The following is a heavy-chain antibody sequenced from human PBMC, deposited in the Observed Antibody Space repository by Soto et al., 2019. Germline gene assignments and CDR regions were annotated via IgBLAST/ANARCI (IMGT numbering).Heavy chain of an antibody. CDR3: AGGIAARPLGY. CDR1: GGSISSGGFS. D-gene: IGHD6-6*01. J-gene: IGHJ4*02. Sequence: QLQLQESGSGLVKPSQTLSLTCAVSGGSISSGGFSWSWLRQPPGKGLESIGYIYHSGSSYYNPSLRRRVTMTVDRSKNQCSLKLSSVTAADTAVYYCAGGIAARPLGYWGQGTLVNVST. V-gene: IGHV4-30-2*01. CDR2: IYHSGSS.